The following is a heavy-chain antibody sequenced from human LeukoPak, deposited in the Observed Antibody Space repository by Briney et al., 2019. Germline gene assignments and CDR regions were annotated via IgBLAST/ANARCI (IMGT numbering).Heavy chain of an antibody. CDR2: IYDSGST. J-gene: IGHJ3*02. D-gene: IGHD5-18*01. V-gene: IGHV4-59*08. CDR1: GGSISNNY. CDR3: ARLYSYGDAFDI. Sequence: SETLSLTCTVSGGSISNNYWSWIRQPPEKGLEWIGYIYDSGSTNYNPSLKSRVTISVDTSKNQFSLKLSSVTAADTAVYYCARLYSYGDAFDIWGQGTMVTVSS.